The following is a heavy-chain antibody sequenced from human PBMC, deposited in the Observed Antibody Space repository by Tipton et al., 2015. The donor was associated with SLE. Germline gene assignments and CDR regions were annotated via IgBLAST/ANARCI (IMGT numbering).Heavy chain of an antibody. D-gene: IGHD4-17*01. V-gene: IGHV3-30*02. CDR3: AKTWAVTTRRYFDY. CDR2: IRYDGSNK. Sequence: SLRLSCAASGFTFTNYAMSWVRQAPGKGLEWVAFIRYDGSNKYYADSVKGRFTISRDNSKNTLYLQMNSLRAEDTAVYYCAKTWAVTTRRYFDYWGQGTLVTVSS. CDR1: GFTFTNYA. J-gene: IGHJ4*02.